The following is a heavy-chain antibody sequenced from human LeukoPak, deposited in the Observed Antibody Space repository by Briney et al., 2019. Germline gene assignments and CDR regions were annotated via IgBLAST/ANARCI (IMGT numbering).Heavy chain of an antibody. V-gene: IGHV3-48*03. Sequence: PGGSLRLSCEASGLVFSAHDLNWLRQAPGKGLEWVSHISRGGTNMQYTDSVKGRFTISRDDAKNSLNLQMNSLRVEDTAVYYCLTNEWVGESLYIYWGQGIQVTVSS. CDR1: GLVFSAHD. J-gene: IGHJ4*02. CDR2: ISRGGTNM. CDR3: LTNEWVGESLYIY. D-gene: IGHD3-10*01.